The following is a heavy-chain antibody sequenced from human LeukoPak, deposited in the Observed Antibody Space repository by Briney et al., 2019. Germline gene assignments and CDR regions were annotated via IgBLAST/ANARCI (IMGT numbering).Heavy chain of an antibody. D-gene: IGHD6-13*01. V-gene: IGHV4-59*01. CDR3: ARESFSSSGMDY. J-gene: IGHJ4*02. CDR2: IYYSGST. CDR1: GGSISSYY. Sequence: SETLSLTCTVPGGSISSYYWSWIRQPPGKGLEWIGYIYYSGSTNYNPSLKSRVTISVDTSNNQFSLKLSSVTAADTAVYYCARESFSSSGMDYWGQGTLVTVSS.